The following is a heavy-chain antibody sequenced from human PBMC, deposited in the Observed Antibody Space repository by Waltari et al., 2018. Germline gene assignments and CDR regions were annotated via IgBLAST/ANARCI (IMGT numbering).Heavy chain of an antibody. CDR1: GGSISSGSYY. CDR2: IYTSGST. J-gene: IGHJ3*02. V-gene: IGHV4-61*02. CDR3: ARDYSKVVGDAFDI. Sequence: QVQLQESGPGLVKPSQTLSLTCTVSGGSISSGSYYWRWIRQPAGKGLEWIGRIYTSGSTNYHPSLKSRVTISVDTSKNQFSLKLSSVTAADTAVYYCARDYSKVVGDAFDIWGQGTMVTVSS. D-gene: IGHD1-26*01.